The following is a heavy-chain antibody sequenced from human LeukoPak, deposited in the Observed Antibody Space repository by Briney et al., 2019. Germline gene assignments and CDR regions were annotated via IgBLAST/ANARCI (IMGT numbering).Heavy chain of an antibody. CDR2: IYYSGSS. CDR1: GGSINSYY. J-gene: IGHJ4*02. D-gene: IGHD4-11*01. V-gene: IGHV4-59*08. CDR3: ASIPNDYKRTLNFDY. Sequence: SETLSLTCTVSGGSINSYYGNWIRQSPGKGLEGIGYIYYSGSSNYNPSLKSRVTMSVDTSQNQFSLKLSSVPAADTAVYYCASIPNDYKRTLNFDYWGQGTLVTVPS.